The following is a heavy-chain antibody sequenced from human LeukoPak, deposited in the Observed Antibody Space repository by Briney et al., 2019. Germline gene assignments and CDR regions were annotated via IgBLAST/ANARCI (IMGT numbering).Heavy chain of an antibody. CDR1: GYTFTSYD. D-gene: IGHD6-13*01. CDR2: MNPNSGNT. Sequence: ASVKVSCKASGYTFTSYDINWVRQATGQGLEWMGWMNPNSGNTGYAQKFQGRVTMTRNTSISTAYMELSSLRSEDTAVYYCARGPSSSWYVEPSPWGQGTLVTVSS. J-gene: IGHJ5*02. CDR3: ARGPSSSWYVEPSP. V-gene: IGHV1-8*01.